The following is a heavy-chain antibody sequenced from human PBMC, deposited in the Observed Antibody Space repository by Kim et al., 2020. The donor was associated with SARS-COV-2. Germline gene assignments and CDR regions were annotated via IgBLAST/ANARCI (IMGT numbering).Heavy chain of an antibody. CDR3: AKDGGYDYFDY. J-gene: IGHJ4*02. V-gene: IGHV3-9*01. D-gene: IGHD5-12*01. CDR1: GFTFDDYA. Sequence: GGSLRLSCAASGFTFDDYAMHWVRQAPGKGLEWVSGISWNSGSIGYADSVKGRFTISRDNAKNSLYLQMNSLRAEDTALYYCAKDGGYDYFDYWGQGTLV. CDR2: ISWNSGSI.